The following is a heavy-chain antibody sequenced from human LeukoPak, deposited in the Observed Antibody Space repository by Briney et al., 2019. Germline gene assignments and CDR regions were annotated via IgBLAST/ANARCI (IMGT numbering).Heavy chain of an antibody. V-gene: IGHV4-59*08. CDR3: ARCSFDYDSSTLYYFDY. CDR2: IYYNGGT. D-gene: IGHD3-22*01. CDR1: GGSIRSYY. Sequence: SETLSLTCTVSGGSIRSYYWSWIRQPPGKGLEWIGYIYYNGGTNYNPSLKSRVTLSVDTSKNQFSLKLSSVTAADTAVYYCARCSFDYDSSTLYYFDYWGQGTLVTVSS. J-gene: IGHJ4*02.